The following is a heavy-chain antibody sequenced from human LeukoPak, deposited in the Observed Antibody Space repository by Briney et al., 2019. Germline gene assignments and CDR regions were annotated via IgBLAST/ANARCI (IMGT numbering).Heavy chain of an antibody. J-gene: IGHJ4*02. CDR2: INHSGST. D-gene: IGHD6-13*01. Sequence: SATLSLTCAVYGGSFSGYYWSWIRQPPGKGLEWIGEINHSGSTNYNPSLKSRVTISVNTSKNQFSLKLSSVTAADTAVYYCASRAGYSSSWYGGQPFDYWGQGTLVTVSS. CDR1: GGSFSGYY. V-gene: IGHV4-34*01. CDR3: ASRAGYSSSWYGGQPFDY.